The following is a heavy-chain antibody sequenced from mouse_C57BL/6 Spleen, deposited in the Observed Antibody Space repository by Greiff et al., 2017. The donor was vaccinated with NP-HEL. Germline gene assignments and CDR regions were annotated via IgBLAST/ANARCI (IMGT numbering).Heavy chain of an antibody. Sequence: EVQLVESGGGLVQPKGSLKLSCAASGFSFNTYAMNWVRQAPGKGLEWVARIRSKSNNYATYYADSVKDRFTISRDDSESMLYLQMNNLKTEDTAMYYCVRQSSYVFAYWGQGTLVTVSA. CDR2: IRSKSNNYAT. CDR3: VRQSSYVFAY. CDR1: GFSFNTYA. J-gene: IGHJ3*01. D-gene: IGHD1-1*01. V-gene: IGHV10-1*01.